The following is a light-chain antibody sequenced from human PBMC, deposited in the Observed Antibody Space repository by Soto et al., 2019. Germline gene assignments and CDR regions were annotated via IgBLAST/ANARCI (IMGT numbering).Light chain of an antibody. J-gene: IGKJ2*01. Sequence: DIQMTQSPSSLSASVGDRVTIACRASLSISSDLNWYQQKPGKAPKVLIFGASTLQSGVPARFSGSGSGTEFTLTISSLHPEDSATYYCLQSYTTPRTFGQGTKLEIK. CDR2: GAS. CDR1: LSISSD. V-gene: IGKV1-39*01. CDR3: LQSYTTPRT.